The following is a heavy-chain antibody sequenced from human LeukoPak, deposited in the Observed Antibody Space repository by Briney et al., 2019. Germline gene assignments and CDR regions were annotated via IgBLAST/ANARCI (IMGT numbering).Heavy chain of an antibody. D-gene: IGHD5-12*01. Sequence: TGGSLRLSCAVSGFTVSSNFMSWVRQAPGKGLEWVSVIYTGGGTYYADSVKGTFTISRDDSKNTLYLQMNSLRAEDTAVYYCARVDGVATIMGYGVYWGQGTLVTVSS. CDR2: IYTGGGT. V-gene: IGHV3-66*01. J-gene: IGHJ4*02. CDR1: GFTVSSNF. CDR3: ARVDGVATIMGYGVY.